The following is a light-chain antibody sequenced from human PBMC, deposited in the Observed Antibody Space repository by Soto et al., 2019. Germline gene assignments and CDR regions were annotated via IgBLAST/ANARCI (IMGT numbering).Light chain of an antibody. CDR3: QQSYNKWT. J-gene: IGKJ1*01. V-gene: IGKV1-39*01. CDR1: QSISSY. Sequence: DIQMTQSPSSLSASVGDRVTITCRASQSISSYLNWYQQKPGKAPKLLIYAASSLQSGVPSRFSGSGSGKAFTLTISSLQPEDFATYYCQQSYNKWTLGQGTKVDIK. CDR2: AAS.